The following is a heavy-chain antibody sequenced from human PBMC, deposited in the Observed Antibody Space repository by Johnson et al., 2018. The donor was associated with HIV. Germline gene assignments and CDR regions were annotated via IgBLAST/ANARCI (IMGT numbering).Heavy chain of an antibody. CDR2: ISYDGSNK. D-gene: IGHD7-27*01. CDR3: ARDGAGTGEGLDAFDI. CDR1: GFTFSSYA. Sequence: QVKLVESGGGVVQPGRSLRLSCAASGFTFSSYAMHWVRQAPGKGLEWVAVISYDGSNKYYADSVQGRFTISRDNSKNTLYLQMNSLRAEDTAVYYCARDGAGTGEGLDAFDIWGQGTMVTVSS. V-gene: IGHV3-30*04. J-gene: IGHJ3*02.